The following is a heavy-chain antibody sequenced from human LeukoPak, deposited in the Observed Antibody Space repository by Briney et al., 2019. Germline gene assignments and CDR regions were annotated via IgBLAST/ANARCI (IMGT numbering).Heavy chain of an antibody. D-gene: IGHD2-15*01. CDR3: VRGRLFRGGFDS. V-gene: IGHV3-53*01. CDR1: GFTVSNNY. CDR2: ILDNGDT. J-gene: IGHJ4*02. Sequence: GGSLRLSCAASGFTVSNNYMSWVRQVPGKGPEWVSGILDNGDTNYADSVKGRFTISRDNSKNTLYLTMSSLRADDTAVYYCVRGRLFRGGFDSWGQGTLVTVS.